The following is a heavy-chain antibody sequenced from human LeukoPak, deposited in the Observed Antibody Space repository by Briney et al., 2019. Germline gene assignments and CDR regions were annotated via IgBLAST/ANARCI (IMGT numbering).Heavy chain of an antibody. Sequence: PSETLSLTCAVSGYSISSGYYWGWIRQPPGKGQGWIGSIYHSGSTFYNPSLKSRVTISVDTSKNQFSLKLSSLTAADTAVYYCARHRREYCSSTSCSHSFDYWGQGTLVTVSS. CDR2: IYHSGST. D-gene: IGHD2-2*01. CDR3: ARHRREYCSSTSCSHSFDY. J-gene: IGHJ4*02. V-gene: IGHV4-38-2*01. CDR1: GYSISSGYY.